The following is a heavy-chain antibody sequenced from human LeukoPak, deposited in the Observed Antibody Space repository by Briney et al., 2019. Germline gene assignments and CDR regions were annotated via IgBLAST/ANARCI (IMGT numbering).Heavy chain of an antibody. CDR1: GFTFDDYA. J-gene: IGHJ6*03. Sequence: GGSLRLSCAASGFTFDDYAMHWVRQAPGKGLEWVSGISWNSGSIGYADSVKGRFTISRDNAKNSLYLQMNSLRAEDTALYYCAKSGGNSYYYYYYYMDVWGKGTTVTISS. D-gene: IGHD4-23*01. CDR3: AKSGGNSYYYYYYYMDV. V-gene: IGHV3-9*01. CDR2: ISWNSGSI.